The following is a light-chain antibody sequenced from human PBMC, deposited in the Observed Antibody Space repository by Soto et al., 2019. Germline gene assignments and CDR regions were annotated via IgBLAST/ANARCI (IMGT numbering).Light chain of an antibody. CDR1: SSDVGGYNY. V-gene: IGLV2-8*01. J-gene: IGLJ1*01. Sequence: QSALTQPPSASGSPGQSVTISCTGTSSDVGGYNYVSWYQQHPGKAPKLMIYEVSKRPSGVPDRFSGSKSGNTASLTVSGLQAEDEADYFCSSYAGSNKPSYVFGTGTKVTVL. CDR3: SSYAGSNKPSYV. CDR2: EVS.